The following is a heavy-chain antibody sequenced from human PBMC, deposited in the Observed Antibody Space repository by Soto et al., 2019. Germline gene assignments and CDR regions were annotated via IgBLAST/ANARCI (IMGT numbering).Heavy chain of an antibody. J-gene: IGHJ5*02. CDR3: ATSYYDFWSGYPSWSDP. CDR1: GGSISSSSYY. Sequence: SETLSLTCTVSGGSISSSSYYWGWIRQPPGKGLEWIGSIYYSGSTYYNPSLKSRVTISVDTSKNQFSLKLSSVTAADTAVYYCATSYYDFWSGYPSWSDPWGQGTLVTVSS. V-gene: IGHV4-39*01. CDR2: IYYSGST. D-gene: IGHD3-3*01.